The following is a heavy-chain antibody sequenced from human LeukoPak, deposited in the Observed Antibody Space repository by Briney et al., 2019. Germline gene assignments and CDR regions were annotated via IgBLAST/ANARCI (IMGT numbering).Heavy chain of an antibody. Sequence: SVKVSCKASGGTFSSYAISWVRQAPGQGLEWMGRIIPIFGIANYAQKFQGRVTITADKSTSTAYMELSSLRSEDTAVYYCARDPTYYYDSSGDYFDSWGHGTLVTVSS. CDR2: IIPIFGIA. CDR3: ARDPTYYYDSSGDYFDS. V-gene: IGHV1-69*04. D-gene: IGHD3-22*01. CDR1: GGTFSSYA. J-gene: IGHJ4*01.